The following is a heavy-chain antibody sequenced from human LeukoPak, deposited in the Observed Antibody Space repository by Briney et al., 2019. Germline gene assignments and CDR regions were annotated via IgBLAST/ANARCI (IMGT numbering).Heavy chain of an antibody. V-gene: IGHV1-18*01. CDR1: GYTFTSYG. J-gene: IGHJ4*02. CDR2: ISAYNGNT. Sequence: ASLKVSCKASGYTFTSYGISWVRQAPGQGLEWMGWISAYNGNTNYAQKLQGRVTMTTDTSASTAYMELRSLRSDDTAMYYCARAPGEVTGMRLDYWGQGTLVPVFS. CDR3: ARAPGEVTGMRLDY. D-gene: IGHD2-21*02.